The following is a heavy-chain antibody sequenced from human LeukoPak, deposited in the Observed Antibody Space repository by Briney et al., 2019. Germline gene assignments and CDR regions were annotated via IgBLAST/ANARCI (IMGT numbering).Heavy chain of an antibody. Sequence: GASVKVSCKASGYTFTSYGISWVRQAPGQGLEWMGWISTYNGNTNYAQKLQGRVTMTTDTSTSTAYMELRSLRSDDTAVYYCARDPGTTGTARFDPWGQGTLVTVSS. V-gene: IGHV1-18*01. CDR1: GYTFTSYG. CDR3: ARDPGTTGTARFDP. D-gene: IGHD1-1*01. J-gene: IGHJ5*02. CDR2: ISTYNGNT.